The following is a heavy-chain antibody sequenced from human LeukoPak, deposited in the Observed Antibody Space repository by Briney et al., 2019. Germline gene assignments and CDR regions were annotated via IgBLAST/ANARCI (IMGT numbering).Heavy chain of an antibody. D-gene: IGHD6-13*01. Sequence: SETLSLTCAVYGGSFSGYYWSWIRQPPGKGLEWIGEINLSGSTKYNPALKSRVTISVDTSKNQFALKLSSVTAADTAVYYCARVTYSSSWYWFDPWGQGTLVTVSS. CDR2: INLSGST. V-gene: IGHV4-34*01. J-gene: IGHJ5*02. CDR3: ARVTYSSSWYWFDP. CDR1: GGSFSGYY.